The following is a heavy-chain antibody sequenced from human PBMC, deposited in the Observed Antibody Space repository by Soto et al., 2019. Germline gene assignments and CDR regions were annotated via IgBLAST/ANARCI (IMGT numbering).Heavy chain of an antibody. CDR1: GYTLTESS. CDR2: FDPEDGET. V-gene: IGHV1-24*01. D-gene: IGHD3-3*01. Sequence: GASVKVSCKVSGYTLTESSMHWVRQAPGKGLEWMGGFDPEDGETIYAQKFQGRVTMTEDTSTDTAYMELSSLRSEDTAVYYCATTKVRDFWSGYYLDPWGQGTLVTVSS. J-gene: IGHJ5*02. CDR3: ATTKVRDFWSGYYLDP.